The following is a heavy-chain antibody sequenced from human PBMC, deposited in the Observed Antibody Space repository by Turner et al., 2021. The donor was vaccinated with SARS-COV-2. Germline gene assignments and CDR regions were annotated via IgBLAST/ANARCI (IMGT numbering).Heavy chain of an antibody. CDR2: ISDDGSNK. CDR3: AKITGTTAGDY. J-gene: IGHJ4*02. Sequence: QVQLVESGGGVVQHGRSLRLSCAASGFTFSSYGMHWVRQAPGKGLEWVAVISDDGSNKFYAASVKGRFTISRDNSKSTLYLQMNSLRAEDTAVYYCAKITGTTAGDYWGQGTLVTVSS. V-gene: IGHV3-30*18. D-gene: IGHD1-7*01. CDR1: GFTFSSYG.